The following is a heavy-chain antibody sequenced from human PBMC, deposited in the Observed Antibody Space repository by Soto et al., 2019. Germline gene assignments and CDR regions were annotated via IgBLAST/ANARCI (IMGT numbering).Heavy chain of an antibody. CDR3: ASGTNGAFFVY. CDR1: GFTFSDYY. V-gene: IGHV3-11*01. J-gene: IGHJ4*02. Sequence: SGFTFSDYYMSWIRQAPGKGLEWVSYISSRSSTIFYADSVKGRFTISRDNVKNSLYLQMNSLRAEDTAVYYCASGTNGAFFVYWGQGILVTVSS. CDR2: ISSRSSTI. D-gene: IGHD2-8*01.